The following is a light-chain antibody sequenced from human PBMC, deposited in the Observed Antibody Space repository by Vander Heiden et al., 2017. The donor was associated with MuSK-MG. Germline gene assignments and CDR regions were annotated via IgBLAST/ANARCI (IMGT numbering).Light chain of an antibody. V-gene: IGKV1-27*01. CDR1: EGISNF. Sequence: DLQMTQSPSSQSASVGDRVTITCRASEGISNFLAWYQQKPGKVPKLLIYAASTLHSGVPSRFSGSGSGTEFTLTISSLQPEDVATYYCQKYLSAPYTFGQGTKLEIK. CDR3: QKYLSAPYT. J-gene: IGKJ2*01. CDR2: AAS.